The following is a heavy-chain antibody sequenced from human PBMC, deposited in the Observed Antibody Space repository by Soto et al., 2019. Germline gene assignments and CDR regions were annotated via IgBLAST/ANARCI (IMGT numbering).Heavy chain of an antibody. Sequence: TSETLSLTCTVSGGSISSSSYYWGWIRQPPGKGLEWIGSIYYSGSTYYNPSLKSRVTISVDTSKNQFSLKLSSVTAADTAVYYCATYYGSGSYFDYGMDVWGQGTTVTVSS. D-gene: IGHD3-10*01. CDR3: ATYYGSGSYFDYGMDV. V-gene: IGHV4-39*01. J-gene: IGHJ6*02. CDR1: GGSISSSSYY. CDR2: IYYSGST.